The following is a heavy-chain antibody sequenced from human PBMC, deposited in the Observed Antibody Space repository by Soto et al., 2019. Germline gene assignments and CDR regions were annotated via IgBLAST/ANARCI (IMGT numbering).Heavy chain of an antibody. CDR1: GGSISSFY. J-gene: IGHJ6*02. Sequence: SETLSLTCTVSGGSISSFYWSWIRQPAGKGLEWIGRIYTSGSTNYNPSLKGRVTMSVDTSKNQFSLKLSSVTAADTAVYYCARDRGTTVYYYYGMDVWGQGTTVTVSS. CDR3: ARDRGTTVYYYYGMDV. V-gene: IGHV4-4*07. D-gene: IGHD4-4*01. CDR2: IYTSGST.